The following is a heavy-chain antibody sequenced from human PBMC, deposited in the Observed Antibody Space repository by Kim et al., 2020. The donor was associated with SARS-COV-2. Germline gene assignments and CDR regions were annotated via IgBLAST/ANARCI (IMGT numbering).Heavy chain of an antibody. J-gene: IGHJ4*02. V-gene: IGHV5-51*01. D-gene: IGHD4-4*01. CDR2: IYPGDSDT. CDR3: ARTPFPVGLQSAVYYFDY. CDR1: GYSFTSYW. Sequence: GESLKISCKGSGYSFTSYWIGWVRQMPGKGLEWMGIIYPGDSDTRYSPSFQGQVTISADKSISTAYLQWSSLKASDTAMYYCARTPFPVGLQSAVYYFDYWGQGTLVTVSS.